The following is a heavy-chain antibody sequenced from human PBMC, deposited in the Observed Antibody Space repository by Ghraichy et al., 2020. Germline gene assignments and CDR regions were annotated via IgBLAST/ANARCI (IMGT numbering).Heavy chain of an antibody. CDR2: IKQDGSEK. V-gene: IGHV3-7*03. J-gene: IGHJ4*02. D-gene: IGHD6-19*01. Sequence: GESLRLSCAASEFTFSSSWMSWVRQAPGKGLEWVAYIKQDGSEKYYVDSVKGRFTISRDNAKNSLYLQMNSLRAEDTAVYYCAKGGWYPDYWGQGTLVTVSS. CDR3: AKGGWYPDY. CDR1: EFTFSSSW.